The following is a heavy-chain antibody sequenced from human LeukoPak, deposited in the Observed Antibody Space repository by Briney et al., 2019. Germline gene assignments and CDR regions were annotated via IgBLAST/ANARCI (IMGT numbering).Heavy chain of an antibody. J-gene: IGHJ4*02. V-gene: IGHV4-59*01. D-gene: IGHD3-22*01. Sequence: SETLSLTCTVSGGSISSYYWSWIRQPPGKGLEWIGYIYYSGSTNYNPSLKSRVTISVDTSKNQFSLKLSSVTAADTAVYYCARDSHGYDRLLDYWGQGTLVTVSS. CDR2: IYYSGST. CDR1: GGSISSYY. CDR3: ARDSHGYDRLLDY.